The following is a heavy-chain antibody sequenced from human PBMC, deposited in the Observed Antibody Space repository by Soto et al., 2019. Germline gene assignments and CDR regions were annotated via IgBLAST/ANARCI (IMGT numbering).Heavy chain of an antibody. J-gene: IGHJ6*02. CDR1: GGPRTSYA. D-gene: IGHD3-10*01. CDR3: ARDLEYYGSGSSYSQPYYYYGMDV. CDR2: IIPIFGTA. V-gene: IGHV1-69*06. Sequence: SVKVSCKASGGPRTSYAIIWGRQAPGEGLEWMGAIIPIFGTANYAQKFQGRVTITADKSTSTAYMELSSLRSEDTAVYYCARDLEYYGSGSSYSQPYYYYGMDVWGQGTTVTVSS.